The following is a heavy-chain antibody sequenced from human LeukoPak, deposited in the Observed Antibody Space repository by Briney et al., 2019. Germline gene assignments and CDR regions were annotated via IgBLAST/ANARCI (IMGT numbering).Heavy chain of an antibody. CDR1: GFTFSTYS. CDR3: ARRHYDILTGYYGPRGPFDY. V-gene: IGHV3-21*04. CDR2: ITSSSSYI. D-gene: IGHD3-9*01. Sequence: GGSLRLSCVDSGFTFSTYSMNWVRQAPGKGLEWVSSITSSSSYIYYADSVKGRFTISRDNAKNSLYLQMNSLRAEDTAVYYCARRHYDILTGYYGPRGPFDYWGQGTLVTVSS. J-gene: IGHJ4*02.